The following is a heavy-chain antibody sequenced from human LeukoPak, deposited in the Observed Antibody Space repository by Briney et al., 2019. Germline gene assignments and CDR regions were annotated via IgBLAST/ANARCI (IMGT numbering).Heavy chain of an antibody. CDR3: ARDGEYCSGGSCHRGAFDI. CDR1: GYTFTIYY. V-gene: IGHV1-46*01. Sequence: ASVKVSCKASGYTFTIYYIHWVRQAPGQGLEWMGIINPGGGSTSYAQKFQDRVTMTRDMSTTTVYMELSSLRSEDTAVYYCARDGEYCSGGSCHRGAFDIWGKGTMVTVSS. D-gene: IGHD2-15*01. CDR2: INPGGGST. J-gene: IGHJ3*02.